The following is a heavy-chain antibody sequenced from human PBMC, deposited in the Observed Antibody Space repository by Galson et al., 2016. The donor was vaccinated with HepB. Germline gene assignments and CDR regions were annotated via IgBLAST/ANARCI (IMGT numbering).Heavy chain of an antibody. CDR1: GFTFSSYG. CDR2: IWYDGSNK. V-gene: IGHV3-33*01. D-gene: IGHD3-10*01. Sequence: SLRLSCAASGFTFSSYGIHWVRQAPGKGLEWVAGIWYDGSNKYYADSVKGRFAISRDNSKNTLYLQTNSLRAEDTAVYYCARDQVYSGSGSHYPNWFDPWGQGTLVTVSS. J-gene: IGHJ5*02. CDR3: ARDQVYSGSGSHYPNWFDP.